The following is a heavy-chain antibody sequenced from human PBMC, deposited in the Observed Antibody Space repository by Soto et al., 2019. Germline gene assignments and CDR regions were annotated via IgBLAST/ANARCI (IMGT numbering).Heavy chain of an antibody. CDR3: ARDGGGYAPLYYYGLDV. Sequence: VQLVESGGGSVLPGGSLRLSCKASGFTFSDHYMDWVRQAPGQGLEWVGHIKNKPNNYFTEYAASVKGRFSISRDDSRNSVYLQMDNLRPEDTAMYFCARDGGGYAPLYYYGLDVWGQGTAVTVSS. J-gene: IGHJ6*01. CDR1: GFTFSDHY. CDR2: IKNKPNNYFT. D-gene: IGHD6-25*01. V-gene: IGHV3-72*01.